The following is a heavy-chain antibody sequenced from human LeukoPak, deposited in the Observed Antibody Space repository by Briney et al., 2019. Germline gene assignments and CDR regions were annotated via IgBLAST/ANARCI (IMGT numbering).Heavy chain of an antibody. D-gene: IGHD3-3*01. CDR3: ARGPYRGPDYDFWSGSIDY. V-gene: IGHV1-8*03. Sequence: GASVKVSCKASGYTFTSYDINWVRQATGQGLEWMGWMNPNSGNTGYAQKFQGRVTITRNTSISTAYMELSSLRSEDTAVYYCARGPYRGPDYDFWSGSIDYWGQGTLVTVSS. CDR1: GYTFTSYD. J-gene: IGHJ4*02. CDR2: MNPNSGNT.